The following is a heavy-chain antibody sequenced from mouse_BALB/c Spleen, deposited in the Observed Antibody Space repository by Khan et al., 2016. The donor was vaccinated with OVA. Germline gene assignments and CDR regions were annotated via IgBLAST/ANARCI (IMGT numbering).Heavy chain of an antibody. J-gene: IGHJ2*01. CDR2: ISYRDST. CDR3: ARWNYRYDGYFDY. V-gene: IGHV3-8*02. CDR1: GDSITSGY. Sequence: EVQLQESGPSLVKPSQTLSLTCSVTGDSITSGYWNWIRRFPGNKLEYMGYISYRDSTFYNPSLKSRISITRDTSKNQYYLQLNSVTTEDTATYYCARWNYRYDGYFDYWGQGTTLTVSS. D-gene: IGHD2-14*01.